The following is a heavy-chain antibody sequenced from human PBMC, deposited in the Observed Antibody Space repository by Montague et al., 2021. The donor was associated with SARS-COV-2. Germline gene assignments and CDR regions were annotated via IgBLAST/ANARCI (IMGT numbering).Heavy chain of an antibody. V-gene: IGHV4-39*07. Sequence: SETLSLTCTVSGGSISSSSYYWGWIRQPPGKGLEWIGSIYYSGSTYYNLSLKSRVTISVDTSKNQFSLKLSSVTAADTAVYYCARDKAEYIVVVPAVPLAYGMDVWGQGTTVTVSS. CDR3: ARDKAEYIVVVPAVPLAYGMDV. D-gene: IGHD2-2*01. CDR2: IYYSGST. J-gene: IGHJ6*02. CDR1: GGSISSSSYY.